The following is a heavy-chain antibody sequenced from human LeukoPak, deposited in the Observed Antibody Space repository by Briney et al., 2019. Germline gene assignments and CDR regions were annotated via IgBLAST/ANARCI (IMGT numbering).Heavy chain of an antibody. V-gene: IGHV3-66*04. J-gene: IGHJ4*02. D-gene: IGHD7-27*01. CDR3: ARLTNRAIDY. Sequence: PGGSLRLSCAASGFTVSSNYMIWVRQAPGKGLEWDSIIYSGGSTYYADSVKGRFTISRDNSKNTPYLQMNSLRAEDTAVYYCARLTNRAIDYWGQGTLVTVSS. CDR1: GFTVSSNY. CDR2: IYSGGST.